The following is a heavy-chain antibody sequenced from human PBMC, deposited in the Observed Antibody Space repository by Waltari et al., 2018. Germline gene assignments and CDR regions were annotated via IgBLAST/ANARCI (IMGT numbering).Heavy chain of an antibody. V-gene: IGHV1-69*13. CDR3: ARDPGNIVIGLDAFDI. CDR1: GGTFSSYA. Sequence: QVQLVQSGAEVKKPGSSVKVSCKASGGTFSSYAISWVRQAPGQGLEWMGGSIPILGTANYAQKFQGRVTITADESTSTAYMELSSLRSEDTAVYYCARDPGNIVIGLDAFDIWGQGTMVTVSS. CDR2: SIPILGTA. J-gene: IGHJ3*02. D-gene: IGHD2-15*01.